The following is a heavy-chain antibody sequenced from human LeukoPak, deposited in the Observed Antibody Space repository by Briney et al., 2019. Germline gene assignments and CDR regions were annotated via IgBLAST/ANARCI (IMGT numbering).Heavy chain of an antibody. J-gene: IGHJ6*03. D-gene: IGHD6-6*01. V-gene: IGHV4-61*05. Sequence: LETLSLTCTVSGGSISSSSYYWGWIRQPPGKGLEWIGYIYYSGSTNYNPSLKSRVTISVDTSKNQFSLKLSSVTAAATAVYYCARVRAARGVYYYYYYMDVWGKGTTVTVSS. CDR1: GGSISSSSYY. CDR3: ARVRAARGVYYYYYYMDV. CDR2: IYYSGST.